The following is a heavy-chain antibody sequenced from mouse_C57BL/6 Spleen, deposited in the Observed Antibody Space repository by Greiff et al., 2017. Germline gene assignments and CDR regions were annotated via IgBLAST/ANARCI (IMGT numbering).Heavy chain of an antibody. CDR1: GFTFSSYA. D-gene: IGHD2-1*01. J-gene: IGHJ2*01. CDR2: ISDGGSYT. V-gene: IGHV5-4*01. Sequence: EVQVVESGGGLVKPGGSLKLSCAASGFTFSSYAMSWVRQTPEKRLEWVATISDGGSYTYYPDNAKNNLYLQMSHLKSEDTAMYYCARRVGNSDFDYWGQGTTLTVSS. CDR3: ARRVGNSDFDY.